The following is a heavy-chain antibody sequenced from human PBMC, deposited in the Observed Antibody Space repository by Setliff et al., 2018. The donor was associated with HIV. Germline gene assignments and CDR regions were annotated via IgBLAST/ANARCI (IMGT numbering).Heavy chain of an antibody. D-gene: IGHD6-6*01. V-gene: IGHV4-38-2*02. CDR1: GFSISSGFF. CDR2: IYQSGTT. CDR3: AREDSSYHYFDY. Sequence: SETLSLTCAVSGFSISSGFFWGWVRQPPGKGLEWIGSIYQSGTTYYNPALKSRVTISVDTSKNQFSLKLTSVTAADTAVYYCAREDSSYHYFDYWGQGMLVTVSS. J-gene: IGHJ4*02.